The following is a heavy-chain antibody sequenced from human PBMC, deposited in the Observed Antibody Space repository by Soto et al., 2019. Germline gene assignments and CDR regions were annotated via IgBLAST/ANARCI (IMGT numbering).Heavy chain of an antibody. J-gene: IGHJ6*02. V-gene: IGHV3-33*01. CDR2: IWYDGRNK. D-gene: IGHD3-10*01. Sequence: QVQLVESGGGVVQPGRSLRLSCAASGFTFSTYGMHWVRQAPGKGLEWVAVIWYDGRNKYYADSVKGRFTISRDNSKNTLYLQMNSLRAEDTAVYYCARDTHYYGSGRYYRALAVWGQGTTVTVSS. CDR3: ARDTHYYGSGRYYRALAV. CDR1: GFTFSTYG.